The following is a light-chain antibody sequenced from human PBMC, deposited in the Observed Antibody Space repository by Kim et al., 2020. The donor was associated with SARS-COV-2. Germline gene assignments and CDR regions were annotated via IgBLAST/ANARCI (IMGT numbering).Light chain of an antibody. V-gene: IGKV1-39*01. CDR1: QSVKNY. CDR2: DVS. J-gene: IGKJ1*01. Sequence: DIQMTQSPSSVSASVGDRVTFSCRASQSVKNYLNWYHQKPGKAPKVLFNDVSNLEDGVPPRFSGSGSETDFTLTVNNLQPEDFATYYCQQSHYAPWTFGQGTKVDIK. CDR3: QQSHYAPWT.